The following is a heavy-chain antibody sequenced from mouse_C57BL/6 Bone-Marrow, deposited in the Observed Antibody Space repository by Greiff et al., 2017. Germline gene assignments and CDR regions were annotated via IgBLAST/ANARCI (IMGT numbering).Heavy chain of an antibody. Sequence: EVQLMESGAELVRPGASVKLSCTASGFNIKDDYMHWVKQRPEQGLEWIGWIDPENGDTEYASKFQGKATITADTSSNTAYLQLSSLTSEDTAVYYCTTCNYGSSFDYWGQGTTLTVSS. J-gene: IGHJ2*01. CDR3: TTCNYGSSFDY. CDR2: IDPENGDT. D-gene: IGHD1-1*01. V-gene: IGHV14-4*01. CDR1: GFNIKDDY.